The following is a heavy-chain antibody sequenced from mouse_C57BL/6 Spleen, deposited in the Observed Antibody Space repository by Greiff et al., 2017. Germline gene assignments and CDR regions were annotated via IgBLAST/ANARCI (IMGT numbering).Heavy chain of an antibody. CDR2: IDPSDSYT. D-gene: IGHD1-3*01. CDR3: ASEGRSRGAMDY. J-gene: IGHJ4*01. V-gene: IGHV1-69*01. Sequence: QVQLHQPGAELVMPGASVKLSFTSYWMHWVKQRPGQGLEWIGEIDPSDSYTNYNQKFKGKSTLTVDESSSTAYMQLSSLTSEDSAVYYCASEGRSRGAMDYWGQGTSVTVSS. CDR1: TSYW.